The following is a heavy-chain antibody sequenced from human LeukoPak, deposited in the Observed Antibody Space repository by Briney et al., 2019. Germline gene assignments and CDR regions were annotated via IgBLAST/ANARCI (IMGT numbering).Heavy chain of an antibody. Sequence: SETLSLTCTVSGGSLSSSSYYWGWLRQPPGTGLEWIGSIYYSGSTYYNPSLKSRVTISVDTSKNQFSLKLSSVTAADTAVYYCARQGGSGSFDDNWFDPWGQGTLVSVSS. CDR2: IYYSGST. CDR1: GGSLSSSSYY. V-gene: IGHV4-39*07. D-gene: IGHD3-10*01. CDR3: ARQGGSGSFDDNWFDP. J-gene: IGHJ5*02.